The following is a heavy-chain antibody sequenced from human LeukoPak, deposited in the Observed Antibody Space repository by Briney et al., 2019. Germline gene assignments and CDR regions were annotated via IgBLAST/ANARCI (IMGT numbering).Heavy chain of an antibody. V-gene: IGHV3-9*01. Sequence: GGSLTLSCTASGFTFDDYAMHWVRQAPGKGLEWVSGISWNSGSIGYADSVKGRFTISRDNAKNSLYLQMNSLRAEDTALYYCAKGYYYDSSGAIDYWGQGTLVTVSS. J-gene: IGHJ4*02. CDR3: AKGYYYDSSGAIDY. D-gene: IGHD3-22*01. CDR2: ISWNSGSI. CDR1: GFTFDDYA.